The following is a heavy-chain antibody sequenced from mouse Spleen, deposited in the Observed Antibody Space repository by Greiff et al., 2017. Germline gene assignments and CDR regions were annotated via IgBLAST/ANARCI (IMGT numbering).Heavy chain of an antibody. D-gene: IGHD2-4*01. CDR1: GFSLTSYG. CDR2: IWSGGST. CDR3: ARGKDYDGSSFAY. V-gene: IGHV2-2*01. Sequence: QVQLQQSGPGLVQPSQSLSITCTVSGFSLTSYGVHWVRQSPGKGLEWLGVIWSGGSTDYNAAFISRLSISKDNSKSQVFFKMNSLQADDTAIYYCARGKDYDGSSFAYWGQGTLVTVSA. J-gene: IGHJ3*01.